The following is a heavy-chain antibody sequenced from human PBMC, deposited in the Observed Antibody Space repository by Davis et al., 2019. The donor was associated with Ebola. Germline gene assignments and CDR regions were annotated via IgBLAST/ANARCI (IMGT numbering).Heavy chain of an antibody. CDR1: GGSLYNYY. CDR2: VFYSGNT. V-gene: IGHV4-59*08. J-gene: IGHJ4*02. Sequence: SETLSLTCTVSGGSLYNYYWSWFRQPPGKALEWIGYVFYSGNTNYNPSLKSRVAMSVDMSKNQFSLKLSSVTAADTAVYYCARHASSGWYVDYWGQGTLVTVSS. CDR3: ARHASSGWYVDY. D-gene: IGHD6-19*01.